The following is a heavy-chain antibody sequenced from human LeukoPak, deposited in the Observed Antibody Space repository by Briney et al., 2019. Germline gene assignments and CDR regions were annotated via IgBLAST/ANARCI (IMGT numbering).Heavy chain of an antibody. CDR3: ARVMKEWLSPDY. D-gene: IGHD3-3*01. CDR2: IYSGGIT. J-gene: IGHJ4*02. V-gene: IGHV3-53*01. Sequence: GGSLRLSCAASGFSFSSYEMNWVRQAPGKGLELVSLIYSGGITYYADSVKGRFTISRDISKNTVYFQMNSLRAEDTAVYFCARVMKEWLSPDYWGQGSLVTVSS. CDR1: GFSFSSYE.